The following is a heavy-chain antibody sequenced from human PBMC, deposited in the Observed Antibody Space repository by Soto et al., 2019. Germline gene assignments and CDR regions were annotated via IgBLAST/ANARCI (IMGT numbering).Heavy chain of an antibody. CDR1: GYSFTSYW. CDR2: IDPSDSYT. CDR3: ARHAEYSSNSNNWFDP. J-gene: IGHJ5*02. Sequence: GESLKISCKGSGYSFTSYWITWVRQMPGKGLEWMGRIDPSDSYTNYSPSFQGHVTISADKSISTAYLQWSSLKASDTAMYYCARHAEYSSNSNNWFDPWGQGTLVTVSS. V-gene: IGHV5-10-1*01. D-gene: IGHD6-6*01.